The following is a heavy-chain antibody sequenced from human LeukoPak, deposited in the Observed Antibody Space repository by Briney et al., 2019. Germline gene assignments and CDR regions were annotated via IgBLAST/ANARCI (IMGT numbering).Heavy chain of an antibody. CDR2: IYSGGST. CDR3: ARFYGDYAQAFDI. J-gene: IGHJ3*02. D-gene: IGHD4-17*01. Sequence: GGSLRLSCAASGFTVSSNYMSWVRQAPGKGPEWVSVIYSGGSTYYADSVKGRFTISRDNSKNTLYLQMNSLRAEDTAVYYCARFYGDYAQAFDIWGQGTMVTVSS. CDR1: GFTVSSNY. V-gene: IGHV3-53*01.